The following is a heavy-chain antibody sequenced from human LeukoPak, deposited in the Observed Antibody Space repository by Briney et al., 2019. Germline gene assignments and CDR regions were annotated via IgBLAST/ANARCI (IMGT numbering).Heavy chain of an antibody. Sequence: PSETLSLTCTVSGGSISSGGYYWSWIRQHPGKGLEWIGYIYYSGSTYCNPSLKSRVTISVDTSKNQFSLKLSSVTAADTAVYYCARETRDYGSGSYYNEFDYWGQGTLVTVSS. CDR3: ARETRDYGSGSYYNEFDY. D-gene: IGHD3-10*01. CDR2: IYYSGST. CDR1: GGSISSGGYY. J-gene: IGHJ4*02. V-gene: IGHV4-31*03.